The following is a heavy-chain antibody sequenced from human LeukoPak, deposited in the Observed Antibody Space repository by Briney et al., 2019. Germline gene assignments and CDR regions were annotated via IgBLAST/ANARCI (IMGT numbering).Heavy chain of an antibody. V-gene: IGHV1-2*02. CDR2: INPNSGGT. J-gene: IGHJ6*03. CDR1: GYTFTGDY. Sequence: ASVKVSCKASGYTFTGDYMHWVRQAPGQGLEWMGWINPNSGGTNYAKKFQGRVTMTRDTSSSTAYMELSRLRSDDTAVYYCARDTARITIFGVAKYMDVWGKGTTVTVSS. CDR3: ARDTARITIFGVAKYMDV. D-gene: IGHD3-3*01.